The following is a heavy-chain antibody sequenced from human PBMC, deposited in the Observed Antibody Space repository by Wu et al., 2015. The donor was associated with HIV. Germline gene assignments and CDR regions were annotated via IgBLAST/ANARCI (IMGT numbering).Heavy chain of an antibody. J-gene: IGHJ4*02. CDR1: GYTFSGYY. CDR3: TRAIGSGSYYNGEEKHYFLY. CDR2: INPNSGGT. Sequence: QVQLVQSGAEVKKPGASVKVSCKASGYTFSGYYINWVRQAPGQGLEWMGWINPNSGGTKYAQKFQGRFTMTRDTSISTAYMELSRLRSDDTAVYYCTRAIGSGSYYNGEEKHYFLYWGQGTLVTVSS. D-gene: IGHD3-10*01. V-gene: IGHV1-2*02.